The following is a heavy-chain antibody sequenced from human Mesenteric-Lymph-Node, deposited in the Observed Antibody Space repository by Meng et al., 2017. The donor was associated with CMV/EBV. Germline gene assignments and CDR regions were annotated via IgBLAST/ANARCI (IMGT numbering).Heavy chain of an antibody. CDR3: ATERRRGSGSYYNEVDY. V-gene: IGHV1-2*06. Sequence: YTFTDYEMHWVRQAHGQGLEGMGQNNPNSGGTNYAKKFQGRVTMTRDTSISTAYRELSRLRSDDTAVYYCATERRRGSGSYYNEVDYWGQGTLVTVSS. J-gene: IGHJ4*02. CDR2: NNPNSGGT. CDR1: YTFTDYE. D-gene: IGHD3-10*01.